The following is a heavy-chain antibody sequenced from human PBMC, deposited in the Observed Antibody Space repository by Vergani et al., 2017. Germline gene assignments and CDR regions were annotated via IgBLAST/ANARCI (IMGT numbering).Heavy chain of an antibody. CDR3: ARGGKYQQQQESWFDP. CDR2: IYTSGST. Sequence: QVQLQESGPGLVKPSQTLSLTCTVSGGSLSSGSYYWSWIRQPAGKGLEWIGRIYTSGSTNYNPPLKSRVTISVDASKNQFSLKLSSVTAADTAVYYCARGGKYQQQQESWFDPWGQGTLVTVSS. CDR1: GGSLSSGSYY. J-gene: IGHJ5*02. V-gene: IGHV4-61*02. D-gene: IGHD2-2*01.